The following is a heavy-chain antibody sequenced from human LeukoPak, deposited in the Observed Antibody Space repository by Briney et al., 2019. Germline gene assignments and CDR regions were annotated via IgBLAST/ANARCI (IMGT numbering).Heavy chain of an antibody. Sequence: GGSLRLSCAASGFTFSSYAMSWVRQAPGKGLEWVSSISGSGNRTYYADSVKGRFTISRDNSKNTLFLQMNSLRAEDTAVYYCAKNLYCGGGSCYPSALGMDVWGQGTTVTVSS. CDR2: ISGSGNRT. CDR1: GFTFSSYA. CDR3: AKNLYCGGGSCYPSALGMDV. J-gene: IGHJ6*02. D-gene: IGHD2-15*01. V-gene: IGHV3-23*01.